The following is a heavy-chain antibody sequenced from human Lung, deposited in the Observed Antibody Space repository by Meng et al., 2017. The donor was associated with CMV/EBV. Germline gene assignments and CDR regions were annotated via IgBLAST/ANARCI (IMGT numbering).Heavy chain of an antibody. CDR1: GYTVTGYY. D-gene: IGHD6-13*01. V-gene: IGHV1-2*02. Sequence: SVXVSXXASGYTVTGYYMHWVRQAPGQGLEWMGWISPNSGGTNYAQNFQGRDTMTRDTSISTAYMELSRLRSDDTAVYYCAKGDYSSTLPFDYWGQGTLVTVSS. CDR3: AKGDYSSTLPFDY. CDR2: ISPNSGGT. J-gene: IGHJ4*03.